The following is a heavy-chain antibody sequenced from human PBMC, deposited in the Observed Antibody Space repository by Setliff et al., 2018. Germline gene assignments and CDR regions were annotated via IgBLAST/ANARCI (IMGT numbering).Heavy chain of an antibody. V-gene: IGHV4-34*01. J-gene: IGHJ3*02. CDR2: INHSGST. D-gene: IGHD6-19*01. CDR1: GGSFSGYY. Sequence: PSETLSLTCAVYGGSFSGYYWSWIRQPPGKGLEWIGEINHSGSTNYNPSLKSRVTISVDTSKNQFSLILSSVTAADTAVYYCARAWGSGWSKGGAFDIWGQGTMVTVSS. CDR3: ARAWGSGWSKGGAFDI.